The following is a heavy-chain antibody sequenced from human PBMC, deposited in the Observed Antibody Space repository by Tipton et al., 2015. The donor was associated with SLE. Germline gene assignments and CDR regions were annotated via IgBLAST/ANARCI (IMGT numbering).Heavy chain of an antibody. CDR1: GGSISSYY. D-gene: IGHD3-10*02. CDR2: IYYSGST. CDR3: ARRMVFGGDYFDY. V-gene: IGHV4-59*08. Sequence: TLSLTCTVSGGSISSYYWSWIRQTPGKGLEWIGYIYYSGSTNYNPSLKSRVTISVDTSKNQFSLKLSSVTAADTAVYYCARRMVFGGDYFDYWGQGTLVTVSS. J-gene: IGHJ4*02.